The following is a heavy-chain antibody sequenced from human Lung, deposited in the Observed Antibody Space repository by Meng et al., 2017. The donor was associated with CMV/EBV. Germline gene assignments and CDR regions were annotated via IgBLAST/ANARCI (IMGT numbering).Heavy chain of an antibody. CDR2: IYYTGST. J-gene: IGHJ4*02. CDR1: GGSISSYY. D-gene: IGHD1-7*01. CDR3: ARGNGNYDY. V-gene: IGHV4-59*01. Sequence: SCTVPGGSISSYYWSWLRQPPGKGLEWIGYIYYTGSTNYNPSLKSRVTISVDTSKNQFSLKLSSVTAADAAVYYCARGNGNYDYWGQGTLVTVSS.